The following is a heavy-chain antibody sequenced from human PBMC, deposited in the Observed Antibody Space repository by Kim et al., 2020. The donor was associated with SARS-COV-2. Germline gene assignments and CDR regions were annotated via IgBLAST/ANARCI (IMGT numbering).Heavy chain of an antibody. CDR1: GFTFTTYA. CDR2: ISGSGGST. D-gene: IGHD2-15*01. V-gene: IGHV3-23*01. J-gene: IGHJ3*01. Sequence: GGSLRLSSTASGFTFTTYAMNWVRQAPGKGLEWVAEISGSGGSTDYADSVKGRFTISRDNSKNTLYLQMNSLRAEDTAVYYCAKRHRYCNGGSCSYDAFDVGGQGTVVTVHS. CDR3: AKRHRYCNGGSCSYDAFDV.